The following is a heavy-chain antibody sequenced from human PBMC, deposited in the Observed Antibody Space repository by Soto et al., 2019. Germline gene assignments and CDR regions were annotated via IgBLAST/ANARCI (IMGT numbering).Heavy chain of an antibody. J-gene: IGHJ4*02. CDR3: ARHSSYYDILTGYCPNPEFDY. CDR2: IYYSGST. D-gene: IGHD3-9*01. V-gene: IGHV4-39*01. CDR1: GGSISSSSYY. Sequence: SETLSLTCTFSGGSISSSSYYWGWIRQPPGKGLEWIGSIYYSGSTYYNPSLKSRVTISVDTSKNQFSLKLSSVTAADTAVYYCARHSSYYDILTGYCPNPEFDYWGQGTLVTVSS.